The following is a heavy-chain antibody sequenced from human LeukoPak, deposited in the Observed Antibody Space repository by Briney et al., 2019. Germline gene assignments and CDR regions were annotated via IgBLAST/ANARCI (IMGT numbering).Heavy chain of an antibody. D-gene: IGHD2-2*01. CDR2: IIPIFGTA. CDR3: AREVTRYCSSTSCFNWFDP. J-gene: IGHJ5*02. V-gene: IGHV1-69*13. CDR1: GGTFSSYA. Sequence: SVKVSCKASGGTFSSYAISWVRQAPGQGLEWMGGIIPIFGTANYAQKFQGRVTITADESTSTAYMELSSLRSEDTAVYYCAREVTRYCSSTSCFNWFDPWGQGTLVTASS.